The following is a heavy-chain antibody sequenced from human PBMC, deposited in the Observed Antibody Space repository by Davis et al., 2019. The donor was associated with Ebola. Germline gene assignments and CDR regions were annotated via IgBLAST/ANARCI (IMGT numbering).Heavy chain of an antibody. CDR2: ISGSGGST. D-gene: IGHD2-15*01. CDR1: GDTLTSYA. Sequence: SCKAVGDTLTSYAMSWVRQAPGKGLEWVSAISGSGGSTYYADSVKGRFTISRDNAKNTLYLQMNSLRAEDTAVYYCARGGIFGFDPWGQGTLVTVSS. V-gene: IGHV3-23*01. J-gene: IGHJ5*02. CDR3: ARGGIFGFDP.